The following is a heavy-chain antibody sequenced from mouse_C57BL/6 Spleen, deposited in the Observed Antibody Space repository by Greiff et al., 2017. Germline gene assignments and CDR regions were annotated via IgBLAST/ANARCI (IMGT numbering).Heavy chain of an antibody. D-gene: IGHD1-1*01. Sequence: EVQLQQSGPELVKPGASVKIPCKASGYTFTDYNMDWVKQSHGKSLEWIGVINPNYGNTSYKQKFKGKATLTVDQSSSTAYMQLNSLTSEDSAIYYCARRSDYGSSSWYFDVWGTGTTVTVSS. CDR2: INPNYGNT. V-gene: IGHV1-39*01. CDR3: ARRSDYGSSSWYFDV. J-gene: IGHJ1*03. CDR1: GYTFTDYN.